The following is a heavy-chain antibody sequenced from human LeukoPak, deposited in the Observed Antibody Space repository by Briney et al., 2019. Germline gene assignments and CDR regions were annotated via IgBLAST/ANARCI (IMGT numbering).Heavy chain of an antibody. V-gene: IGHV4-34*01. CDR1: GGSFSGFY. CDR3: ARSYYDILTGYYTDY. Sequence: SETLSLTCAVYGGSFSGFYWSWIRQPPGKGREGIGEINHSGRTNYNTSLKSRVTISVDTSKNQFSLKLSSVTAADTAVYYCARSYYDILTGYYTDYWGQGTLVTVSS. J-gene: IGHJ4*02. D-gene: IGHD3-9*01. CDR2: INHSGRT.